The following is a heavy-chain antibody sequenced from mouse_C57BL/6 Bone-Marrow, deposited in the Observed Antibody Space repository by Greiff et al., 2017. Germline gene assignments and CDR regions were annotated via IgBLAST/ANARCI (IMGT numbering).Heavy chain of an antibody. CDR3: ARCQPRSPYYFDY. D-gene: IGHD1-1*01. CDR2: IYPRDGST. CDR1: GYTFTSYD. J-gene: IGHJ2*01. Sequence: VQLQQSGPELVKPGASVKLSCKASGYTFTSYDINWVKQRPGQGLEWIGWIYPRDGSTKYNEKFKGKATLTVDTSSSTAYMELHSLTSEDSAVYFCARCQPRSPYYFDYWGQGTTLTVSS. V-gene: IGHV1-85*01.